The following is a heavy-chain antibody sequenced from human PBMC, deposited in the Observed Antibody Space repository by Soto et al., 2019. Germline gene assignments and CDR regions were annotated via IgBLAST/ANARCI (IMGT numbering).Heavy chain of an antibody. CDR1: GYTVTSYG. D-gene: IGHD6-13*01. CDR3: ARDGGIAAAP. J-gene: IGHJ4*02. Sequence: QDQLVQSGAEMNKPGASVKVSCKASGYTVTSYGISWVRQAPGQGLEWMGWISAYNGNTNYAPKLQGRVTMATDTSTSTAYMERRRLRCDDTVVYCCARDGGIAAAPWGPGTLVTVSS. CDR2: ISAYNGNT. V-gene: IGHV1-18*01.